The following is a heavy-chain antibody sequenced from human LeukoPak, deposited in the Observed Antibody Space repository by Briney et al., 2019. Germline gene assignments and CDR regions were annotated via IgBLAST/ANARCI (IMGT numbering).Heavy chain of an antibody. CDR1: GGSFSGYY. CDR3: AMGIVVVPAAIFRFDP. D-gene: IGHD2-2*02. J-gene: IGHJ5*02. V-gene: IGHV4-34*01. CDR2: INHSGST. Sequence: SETLSLTCAVYGGSFSGYYRSWIRQPPGKGLEWIGEINHSGSTNYNPSLKSRVTISVDTSKNQFSLKLSSVTAADTAVYYCAMGIVVVPAAIFRFDPWGQGTLVTVSS.